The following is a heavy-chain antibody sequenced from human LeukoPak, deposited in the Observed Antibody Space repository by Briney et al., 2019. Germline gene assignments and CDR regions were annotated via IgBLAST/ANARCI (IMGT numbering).Heavy chain of an antibody. V-gene: IGHV3-64*01. CDR1: GFTFSSHA. J-gene: IGHJ4*02. CDR3: ARNRREGTSGYYDY. CDR2: LNSNGDAS. Sequence: GGSLRLSCVVSGFTFSSHAVHWVRQAPGKGLEWVAVLNSNGDASYYANSVKGRFTVSRDDSKNTLYLQMGSLRAEDMGVYYCARNRREGTSGYYDYWGQGALVTVSS. D-gene: IGHD3-22*01.